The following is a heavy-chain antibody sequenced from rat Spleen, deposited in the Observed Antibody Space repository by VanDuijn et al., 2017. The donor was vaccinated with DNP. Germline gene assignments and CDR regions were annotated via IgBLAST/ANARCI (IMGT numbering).Heavy chain of an antibody. Sequence: EVKFVESGGGLVQPGRSLKLSCAASGFNFNDYWMGWVRQAPGKGLEWIGQINKDSSTITYIPSLKDKLPISRDNGQNTLYLKMSKVGSEDTAIYYCAKGPNYGGWSDYVDYWGQGVMVTVSS. CDR3: AKGPNYGGWSDYVDY. J-gene: IGHJ2*01. CDR2: INKDSSTI. D-gene: IGHD1-11*01. V-gene: IGHV4-2*01. CDR1: GFNFNDYW.